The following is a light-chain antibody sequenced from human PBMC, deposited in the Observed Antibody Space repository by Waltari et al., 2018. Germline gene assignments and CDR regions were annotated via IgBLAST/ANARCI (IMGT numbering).Light chain of an antibody. Sequence: QSALTQPASVSGSPGQSITISCAGTSDDIGGYNFVSWYQQHPGKVPKLIIYDVLNLPPGVSDRFSGSKSDNTASLTISGLRAEDEADYYCTSYTGSSTWVFGGGTKLTVL. CDR3: TSYTGSSTWV. J-gene: IGLJ3*02. CDR1: SDDIGGYNF. CDR2: DVL. V-gene: IGLV2-14*03.